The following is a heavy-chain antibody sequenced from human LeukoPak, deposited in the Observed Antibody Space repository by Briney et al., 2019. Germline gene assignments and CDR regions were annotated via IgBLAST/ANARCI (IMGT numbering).Heavy chain of an antibody. D-gene: IGHD5-24*01. CDR3: ARGRRRDGYPPRSARFGAFDI. CDR2: INHSGST. CDR1: GGSFSGYY. V-gene: IGHV4-34*01. Sequence: PSETLSLTCAVYGGSFSGYYWSWIRQPPGKGLEWIGEINHSGSTNYNPSLKSRVTISVDTSKNQFSLKLSSVTAADTAVYYCARGRRRDGYPPRSARFGAFDIWGQGTMVTVPS. J-gene: IGHJ3*02.